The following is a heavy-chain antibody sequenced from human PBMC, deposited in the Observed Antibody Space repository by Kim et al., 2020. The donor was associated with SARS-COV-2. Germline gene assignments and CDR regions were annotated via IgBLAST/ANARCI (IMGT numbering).Heavy chain of an antibody. CDR1: GFTFSSYA. Sequence: GGSLRLSCAASGFTFSSYAMSWVRQAPGKGLEWVSAISGSGGSTYYADSVKGRFTISRDNSKNTLYLQMNSLRAEDTAVYYCANAPHQYYDIFLDYWGQGTLVTVSS. J-gene: IGHJ4*02. CDR2: ISGSGGST. D-gene: IGHD3-9*01. CDR3: ANAPHQYYDIFLDY. V-gene: IGHV3-23*01.